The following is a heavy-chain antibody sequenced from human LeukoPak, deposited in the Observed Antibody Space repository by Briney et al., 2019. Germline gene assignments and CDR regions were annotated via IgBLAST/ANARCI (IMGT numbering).Heavy chain of an antibody. J-gene: IGHJ6*02. CDR1: GGSMTSYC. Sequence: SETLSLTCGVSGGSMTSYCWSWIRQAPGKGLEWIGYISASGSTNYNPSLGSRLTISMDASKNQFSLSLTSVTAADTAVYYCARVSSGWYHYYYGMDVRGQGTTVTVSS. CDR2: ISASGST. V-gene: IGHV4-59*12. D-gene: IGHD6-19*01. CDR3: ARVSSGWYHYYYGMDV.